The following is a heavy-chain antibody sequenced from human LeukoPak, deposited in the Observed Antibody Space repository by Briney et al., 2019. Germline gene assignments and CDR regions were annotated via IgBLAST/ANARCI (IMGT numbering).Heavy chain of an antibody. V-gene: IGHV4-59*01. CDR3: ARVPSSSSWHQFFDY. Sequence: SETLSLTCTVSGGSISSYYWSWIRQPPGKGLEWIGYIYYSGSTNYNPSLKSRVTISVDTSKNQFSLKLSSVTAADTAVYYCARVPSSSSWHQFFDYWGQGTLVTVSS. CDR2: IYYSGST. D-gene: IGHD6-13*01. J-gene: IGHJ4*02. CDR1: GGSISSYY.